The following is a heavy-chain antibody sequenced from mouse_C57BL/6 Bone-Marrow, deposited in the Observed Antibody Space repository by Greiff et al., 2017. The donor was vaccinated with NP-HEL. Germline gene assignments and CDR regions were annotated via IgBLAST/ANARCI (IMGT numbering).Heavy chain of an antibody. CDR1: GFNIKDDY. D-gene: IGHD3-1*01. V-gene: IGHV14-4*01. CDR3: TTGLPQNFDY. Sequence: VQLQQSGAELVRPGASVKLSCTASGFNIKDDYMHWVKQRPEQGLEWIGRIDPENGDTEYASKFQGKATITADTSSNTAYLQLSSLTSEDTAVYYCTTGLPQNFDYWGQGTTLTVSS. J-gene: IGHJ2*01. CDR2: IDPENGDT.